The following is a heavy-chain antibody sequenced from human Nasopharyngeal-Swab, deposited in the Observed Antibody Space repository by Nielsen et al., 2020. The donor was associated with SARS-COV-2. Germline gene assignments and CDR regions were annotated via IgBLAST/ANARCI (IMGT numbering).Heavy chain of an antibody. D-gene: IGHD2-21*01. CDR1: GFTFSDYY. Sequence: GESLKISCAASGFTFSDYYRSWIRQAPGKGLEWVSYISSSSSYTNYADSVKGRFTISRDNAKNSLYLQMNSLRAEDTAVYYCAREESDSFDYWGQGTLVTVSS. V-gene: IGHV3-11*06. CDR3: AREESDSFDY. J-gene: IGHJ4*02. CDR2: ISSSSSYT.